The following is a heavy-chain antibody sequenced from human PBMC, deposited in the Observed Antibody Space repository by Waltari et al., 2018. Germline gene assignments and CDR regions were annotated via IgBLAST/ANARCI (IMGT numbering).Heavy chain of an antibody. CDR2: IIPIFGTA. D-gene: IGHD2-15*01. CDR1: GGTFSSYA. CDR3: AREYRYPRYCSGGSCYSNWYFDY. J-gene: IGHJ4*02. V-gene: IGHV1-69*14. Sequence: QVQLVKSGAEVKKHGSSVKVSCKASGGTFSSYAISWVRQAPGQGLEWMGGIIPIFGTANYAQKFQGRVTITADKSTSTAYMELSSLRSEDTSVYYCAREYRYPRYCSGGSCYSNWYFDYWGQGTLVTVSS.